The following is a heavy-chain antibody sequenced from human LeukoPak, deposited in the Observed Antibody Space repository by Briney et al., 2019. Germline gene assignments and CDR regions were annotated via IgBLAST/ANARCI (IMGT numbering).Heavy chain of an antibody. D-gene: IGHD6-6*01. CDR1: GFTFSSYG. CDR2: IWYDGSNK. V-gene: IGHV3-33*01. Sequence: GGSLRLSCAASGFTFSSYGMHWVRQAPGKGLEWVAVIWYDGSNKYYADSVKGRFTISRGNSKNTLYLQMNSLRAEDTAVYYCAREGYSSSSFDYWGQGTLVTVSS. CDR3: AREGYSSSSFDY. J-gene: IGHJ4*02.